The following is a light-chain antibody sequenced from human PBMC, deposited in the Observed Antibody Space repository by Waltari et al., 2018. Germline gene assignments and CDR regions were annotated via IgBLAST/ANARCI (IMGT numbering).Light chain of an antibody. CDR2: GAT. V-gene: IGKV3-15*01. CDR3: QQYNNWPPQDA. Sequence: EIVMTQSPATLSVSPGERATLSCRASQSVSSNLAWYQQQPGQAPRLLIYGATTRATGSPARFSGSGSGTEFTLTISSLQSEDFAIYYCQQYNNWPPQDAFGQGTKLEIK. CDR1: QSVSSN. J-gene: IGKJ2*01.